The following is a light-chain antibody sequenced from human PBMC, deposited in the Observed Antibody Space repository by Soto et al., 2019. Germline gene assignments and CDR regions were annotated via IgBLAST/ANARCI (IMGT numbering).Light chain of an antibody. Sequence: DIQITQSPSTLSGSVGDRVTMTCRASQTISSWLAWYQQKPGKAPKLLIYKASTLKSGVPSRFSGSGSGTDFTLTISSLEPEDFAVYYCQQRSNWWTFDQGTKVDIK. CDR2: KAS. V-gene: IGKV1-5*03. J-gene: IGKJ1*01. CDR1: QTISSW. CDR3: QQRSNWWT.